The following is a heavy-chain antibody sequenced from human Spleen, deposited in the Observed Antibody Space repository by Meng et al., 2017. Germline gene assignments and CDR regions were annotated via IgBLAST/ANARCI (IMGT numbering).Heavy chain of an antibody. CDR3: VKGGEMI. Sequence: GESLKISCAASGFTFSSYEMNWVRQAPGKGLEWVSYISSGGGTIYDADPLRGRFTISRDNSKNTLYLQMNSPRAEDTAVYYCVKGGEMIWGQGTLVTVSS. J-gene: IGHJ4*02. D-gene: IGHD3-16*01. CDR1: GFTFSSYE. V-gene: IGHV3-48*03. CDR2: ISSGGGTI.